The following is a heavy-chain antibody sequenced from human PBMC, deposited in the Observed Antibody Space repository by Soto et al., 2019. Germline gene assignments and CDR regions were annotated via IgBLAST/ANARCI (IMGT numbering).Heavy chain of an antibody. Sequence: QVQLQESGPGLVKPSQTLSLTCTVSGGSVSGGVYYWNWIRQHPEKGLAWIGYIYHSGSTYYNPSLRSRVTISADTSKNQFSLKLSSVTVADTAVYYCARSSVAGAGYFQHWGQGTQVIVSS. CDR3: ARSSVAGAGYFQH. D-gene: IGHD6-19*01. CDR2: IYHSGST. CDR1: GGSVSGGVYY. V-gene: IGHV4-31*03. J-gene: IGHJ1*01.